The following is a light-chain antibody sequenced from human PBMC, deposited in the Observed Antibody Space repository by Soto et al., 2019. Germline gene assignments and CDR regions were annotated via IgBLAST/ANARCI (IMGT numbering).Light chain of an antibody. CDR2: GGA. V-gene: IGKV3-20*01. CDR1: RSANSNY. J-gene: IGKJ4*01. CDR3: QQYHDWTPELT. Sequence: EIVLTQSPGTLSLSPVERATLSCRASRSANSNYLAWYQQKPSQAPRLLIYGGASTATGIPARFSGSGSGTDFTLTISGLKSEAAAVYYCQQYHDWTPELTFGGGTKVDIK.